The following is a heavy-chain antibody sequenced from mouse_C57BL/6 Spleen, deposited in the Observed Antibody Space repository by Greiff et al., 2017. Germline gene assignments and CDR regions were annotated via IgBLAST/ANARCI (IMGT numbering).Heavy chain of an antibody. V-gene: IGHV1-69*01. CDR3: EMVGNYYAMDY. J-gene: IGHJ4*01. CDR2: IDPSDSYT. Sequence: VQLQQPGAELVMPGASVKLSCKASGYTFTSYWMHWVKQRPGQGLEWIGEIDPSDSYTNYNQKFKGKSTLTEDKSSSTAYMQLSSLTSEDSAVYYGEMVGNYYAMDYWGQGTSVTVSS. CDR1: GYTFTSYW. D-gene: IGHD2-1*01.